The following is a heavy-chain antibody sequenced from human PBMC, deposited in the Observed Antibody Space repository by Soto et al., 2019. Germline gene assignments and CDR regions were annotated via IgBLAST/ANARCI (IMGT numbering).Heavy chain of an antibody. CDR3: AKTLYYYDTSGYQ. CDR1: GFTFSSYW. D-gene: IGHD3-22*01. CDR2: IISGSGGST. V-gene: IGHV3-23*01. Sequence: GGSLRLSCAASGFTFSSYWMHWARQAPGKGLVWVSRIISGSGGSTYYADSVKGRFTISRDNSKNTLYLQMNSLRAEDTAVYYCAKTLYYYDTSGYQWGQGTLVTVSS. J-gene: IGHJ4*02.